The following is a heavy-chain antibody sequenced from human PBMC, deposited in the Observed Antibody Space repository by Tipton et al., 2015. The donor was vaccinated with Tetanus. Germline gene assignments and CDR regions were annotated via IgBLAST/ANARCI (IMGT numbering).Heavy chain of an antibody. Sequence: SGFTFSSYGMHWVRQAPGKGLEWVAVIWYDGSNKYYADSVKGRFTISRDNAKNSLYLQVNSLRAEDTAVYYCARGAGRIQLWSYYFDYWGQGTLVTVSS. CDR2: IWYDGSNK. D-gene: IGHD5-18*01. J-gene: IGHJ4*02. CDR3: ARGAGRIQLWSYYFDY. CDR1: GFTFSSYG. V-gene: IGHV3-33*01.